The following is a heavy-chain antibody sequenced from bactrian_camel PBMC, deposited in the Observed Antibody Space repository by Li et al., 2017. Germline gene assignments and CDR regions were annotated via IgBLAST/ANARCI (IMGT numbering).Heavy chain of an antibody. D-gene: IGHD2*01. V-gene: IGHV3S1*01. CDR3: KGERVCGDSDHETY. Sequence: HVQLVESGGGSVQAGGSLTLSCGYSSSSYCMAWFRQAPGKEREGVALLHTSEGRATYVDAVRGRFTISQDYIKRTLNLQMTGLKPEDTAMYYCKGERVCGDSDHETYWGQGTQVTVS. CDR1: YSSSSYC. J-gene: IGHJ4*01. CDR2: LHTSEGRA.